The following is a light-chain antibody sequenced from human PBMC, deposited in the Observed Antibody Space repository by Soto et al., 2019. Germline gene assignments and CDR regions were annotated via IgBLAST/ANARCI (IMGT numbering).Light chain of an antibody. J-gene: IGKJ4*01. Sequence: EVLMTQSPATLSVSPGERVTLSCRASQSININLAWYQQKPGQAPRVLIYGASSRASGIPDRFSCSGSGTDFTLTISRLEHDDFAFYYCQQYHSWPPLTFGGGTRVEIK. CDR1: QSININ. CDR2: GAS. V-gene: IGKV3D-15*01. CDR3: QQYHSWPPLT.